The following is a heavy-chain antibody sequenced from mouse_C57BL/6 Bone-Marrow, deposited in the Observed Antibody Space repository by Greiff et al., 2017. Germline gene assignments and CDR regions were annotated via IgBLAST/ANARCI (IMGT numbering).Heavy chain of an antibody. CDR1: GYSITSGYY. V-gene: IGHV3-6*01. J-gene: IGHJ1*03. D-gene: IGHD1-1*01. CDR3: ARGIRSVEAGYFDV. Sequence: EVKLQESGPGLVKPSQSLSLTCSVTGYSITSGYYWNWIRQFPGNKLEWMGYISYDGSNNYNPSLKNRISITRDTSKNQFFLKLNSVTTEDTATYYCARGIRSVEAGYFDVWGTGTTVTVSS. CDR2: ISYDGSN.